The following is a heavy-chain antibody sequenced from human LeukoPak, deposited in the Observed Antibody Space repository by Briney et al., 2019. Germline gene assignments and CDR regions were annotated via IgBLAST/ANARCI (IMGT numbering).Heavy chain of an antibody. D-gene: IGHD6-19*01. V-gene: IGHV1-2*02. CDR2: INPNSGGT. J-gene: IGHJ4*02. CDR1: GYTFTGYY. CDR3: ARDVEYSSERFNY. Sequence: ASVKVSCKASGYTFTGYYLHWVRQAPGQGLEWMGWINPNSGGTNYAQKFQGRVTMTRDTSISTAYMELSRLRSDDTAVYYCARDVEYSSERFNYWGQGTLVTVSS.